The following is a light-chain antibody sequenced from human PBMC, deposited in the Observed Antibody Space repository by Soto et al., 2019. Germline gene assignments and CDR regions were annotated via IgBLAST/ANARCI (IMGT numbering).Light chain of an antibody. CDR2: GNS. CDR1: SSNIGAGYD. CDR3: QSYDSSLSVLYV. V-gene: IGLV1-40*01. Sequence: QSVLTQPPSVSGAPGQRVTISCTGSSSNIGAGYDVHWYQQLPGTAPKLLIYGNSNRPSGVPERFSGSKSGTSDSLAITGLQAEDEADYYCQSYDSSLSVLYVFGTGTKVTVL. J-gene: IGLJ1*01.